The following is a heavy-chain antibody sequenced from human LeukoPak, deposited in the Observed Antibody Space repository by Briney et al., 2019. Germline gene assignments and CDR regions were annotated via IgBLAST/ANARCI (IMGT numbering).Heavy chain of an antibody. CDR3: AKDLGGWLTIADK. Sequence: GGSLRLSCAASGFTFSTFEMNWVRQAPGKGLEWVSYISSGGGTVYYADSVKGRFTISRDNSKNTLSLQMNSLRAEDTAVYYCAKDLGGWLTIADKWGQGTLVTVSS. V-gene: IGHV3-48*03. J-gene: IGHJ4*02. D-gene: IGHD3-3*01. CDR1: GFTFSTFE. CDR2: ISSGGGTV.